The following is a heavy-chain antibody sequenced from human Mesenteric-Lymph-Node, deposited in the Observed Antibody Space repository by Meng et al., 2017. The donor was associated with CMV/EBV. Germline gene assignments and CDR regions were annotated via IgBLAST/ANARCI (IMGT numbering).Heavy chain of an antibody. CDR1: GYTFTSFD. D-gene: IGHD6-6*01. Sequence: ASVKVSYKASGYTFTSFDINWVRQATGQGLEWMGWMNPNSGKTGYAQKFQGRVTITRDTSISTAYMELSGLRSEDTAVYYCARTPTSSSLVYHDPFDYWGQGTLVTVSS. J-gene: IGHJ4*02. V-gene: IGHV1-8*03. CDR2: MNPNSGKT. CDR3: ARTPTSSSLVYHDPFDY.